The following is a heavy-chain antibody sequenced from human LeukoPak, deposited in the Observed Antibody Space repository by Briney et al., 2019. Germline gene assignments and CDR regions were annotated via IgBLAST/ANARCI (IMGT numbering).Heavy chain of an antibody. CDR2: ISYDGSNQ. V-gene: IGHV3-30*18. Sequence: GGSLRLSCAASGFTFSSYGMHWVRQAPGKGLEWVAVISYDGSNQYYADSVKGRFTISRDDSKNTLYLQMNSLRAEDTAVYYCAKPTAGTDAFDIWGQETMVTVSS. CDR1: GFTFSSYG. J-gene: IGHJ3*02. D-gene: IGHD6-13*01. CDR3: AKPTAGTDAFDI.